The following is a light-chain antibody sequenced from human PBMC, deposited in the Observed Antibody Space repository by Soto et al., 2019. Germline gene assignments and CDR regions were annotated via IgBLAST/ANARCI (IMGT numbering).Light chain of an antibody. Sequence: DIQMTQSPSSVSESVGDRVTITCRASQGSSSWLAWYQQKPRKAPKLLIYAASSLQSWVPSRFSGSGSGTEFTLTISSLQTEDFATYYCLQANSFPHTFGQGTKLESK. CDR3: LQANSFPHT. CDR1: QGSSSW. V-gene: IGKV1-12*01. J-gene: IGKJ2*01. CDR2: AAS.